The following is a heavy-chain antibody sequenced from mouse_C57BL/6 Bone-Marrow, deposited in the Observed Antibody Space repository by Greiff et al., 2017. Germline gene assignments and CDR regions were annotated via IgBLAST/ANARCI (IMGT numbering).Heavy chain of an antibody. J-gene: IGHJ2*01. CDR3: ALDGYYGGYYFDY. CDR2: IDPSDSYT. CDR1: GYTFTSYW. V-gene: IGHV1-50*01. D-gene: IGHD2-3*01. Sequence: QVQLQQPGAELVKPGASVKLSCKASGYTFTSYWMQWVKQRPGQGLEWIGEIDPSDSYTNDNQKFKGKATLTVDTSASTAYMQLSSLTSEDSAVYYCALDGYYGGYYFDYWGQGTTLTVSS.